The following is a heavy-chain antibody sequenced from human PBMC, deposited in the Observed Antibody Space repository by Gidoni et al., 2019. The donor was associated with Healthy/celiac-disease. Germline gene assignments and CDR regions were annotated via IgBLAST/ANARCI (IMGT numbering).Heavy chain of an antibody. CDR2: IRSKAYGGTT. CDR3: TRDTFFTYYYDSTGAY. Sequence: EVQLVESGGGLVQPGRSLRLSCTASGFNFGAYAMSWLRQAPGKGLEWVGFIRSKAYGGTTEYAASVKGRFTISRDDSKSIAYLQMNSLKTEDTAVYYCTRDTFFTYYYDSTGAYWGQGTLVTVSS. V-gene: IGHV3-49*03. D-gene: IGHD3-22*01. J-gene: IGHJ4*02. CDR1: GFNFGAYA.